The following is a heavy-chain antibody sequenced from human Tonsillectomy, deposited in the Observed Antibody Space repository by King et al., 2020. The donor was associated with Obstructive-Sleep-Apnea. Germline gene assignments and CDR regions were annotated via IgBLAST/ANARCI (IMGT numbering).Heavy chain of an antibody. J-gene: IGHJ6*02. D-gene: IGHD6-19*01. CDR3: TGVKRAVAAIWFVRYYGMDV. Sequence: DVQLVESGGGLVQPGRSLRLSCTASGFIFGDCAMSWFRQAPGKGLEWLGFIRSKAFGGPTEYAASVEGKFTILREDSKSIAYLEMNSLKTEDTAVYYCTGVKRAVAAIWFVRYYGMDVWGQGTTVTVSS. CDR2: IRSKAFGGPT. CDR1: GFIFGDCA. V-gene: IGHV3-49*03.